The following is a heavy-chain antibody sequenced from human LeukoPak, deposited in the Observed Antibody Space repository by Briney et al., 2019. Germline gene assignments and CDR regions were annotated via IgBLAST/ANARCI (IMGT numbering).Heavy chain of an antibody. V-gene: IGHV1-2*06. D-gene: IGHD3-3*01. CDR3: TIFGVADFDY. Sequence: ASVKVSCKASGYTFTGYYMHWVRQAPGQGLEWIGRINPNSGGTNYAQKFQGRVTMTRDTSISTAYMELSRLRSDDRAVYYCTIFGVADFDYWGQGTLVTVSS. J-gene: IGHJ4*02. CDR2: INPNSGGT. CDR1: GYTFTGYY.